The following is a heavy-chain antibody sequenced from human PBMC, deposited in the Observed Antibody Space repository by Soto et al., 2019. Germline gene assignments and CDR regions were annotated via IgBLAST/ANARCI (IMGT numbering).Heavy chain of an antibody. Sequence: ASVKVSCKVSGYTLTELSMHWVRQAPGKGLEWMGGFDPEDGETIYAQKFQGRVTMTEDTSTDTAYRELSSLRSEDTAGYYWATSGPVIAARSELDYWGQGALVTVSS. V-gene: IGHV1-24*01. CDR1: GYTLTELS. J-gene: IGHJ4*02. CDR2: FDPEDGET. CDR3: ATSGPVIAARSELDY. D-gene: IGHD6-6*01.